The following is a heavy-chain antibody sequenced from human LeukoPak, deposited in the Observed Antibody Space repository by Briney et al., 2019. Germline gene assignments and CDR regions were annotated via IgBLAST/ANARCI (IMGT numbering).Heavy chain of an antibody. V-gene: IGHV4-30-2*01. Sequence: SQTLSLTCTVSGGSISSGGYYWSWIRQPPGKGLEWIGYIYHSGSTYYNPSLKSRVTISVDRSKNQFSLKLSSVTAADTAVYYCASVPRPGITIFGVVNSSYYYYMDVWGKGTTVTVSS. CDR3: ASVPRPGITIFGVVNSSYYYYMDV. D-gene: IGHD3-3*01. CDR1: GGSISSGGYY. CDR2: IYHSGST. J-gene: IGHJ6*03.